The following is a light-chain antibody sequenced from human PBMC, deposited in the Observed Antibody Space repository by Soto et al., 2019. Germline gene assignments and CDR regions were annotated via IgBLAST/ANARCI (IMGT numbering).Light chain of an antibody. V-gene: IGKV4-1*01. J-gene: IGKJ1*01. CDR3: QQYYRPWT. Sequence: DIVMTQSPDSLAVSLGERATINCKSSQSVLYSSNNKNYLAWYQQKPGQPPKLLIYWASTRESGVPDRFSGRGSRTDFPLTISSLQAEDVAVYYCQQYYRPWTFGQGTKVEIK. CDR1: QSVLYSSNNKNY. CDR2: WAS.